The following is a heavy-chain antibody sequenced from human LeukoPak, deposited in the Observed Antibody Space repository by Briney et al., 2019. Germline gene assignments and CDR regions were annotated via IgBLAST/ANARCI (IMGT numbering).Heavy chain of an antibody. CDR3: AKDSDSVLVTAIFDS. Sequence: GGSLRLSCAASGFSFSSYAMSWVRQAPGKGLEWVSGSSSGGGTAYEDSVKGRFTISRDNSKNTLFLHMNSLRAEDTAVYFCAKDSDSVLVTAIFDSWGQGSLVTVSS. V-gene: IGHV3-23*01. D-gene: IGHD2-21*02. J-gene: IGHJ4*02. CDR2: SSSGGGT. CDR1: GFSFSSYA.